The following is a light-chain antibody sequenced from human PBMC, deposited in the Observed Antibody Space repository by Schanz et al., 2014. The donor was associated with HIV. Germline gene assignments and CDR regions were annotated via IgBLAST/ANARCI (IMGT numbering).Light chain of an antibody. V-gene: IGKV3-20*01. CDR1: QSVSSSF. CDR2: GAS. J-gene: IGKJ1*01. CDR3: QQSGSSLRT. Sequence: EIVMTQSPATLSVSPGERATLSCRASQSVSSSFLAWYQQKLGQAPRLLIYGASTRVTGIPARFSGSGSGTDFTLTISRLEPEDFAVYFCQQSGSSLRTFGQGTKVEIK.